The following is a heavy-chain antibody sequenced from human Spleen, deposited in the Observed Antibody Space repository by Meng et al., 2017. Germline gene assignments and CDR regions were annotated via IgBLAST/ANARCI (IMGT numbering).Heavy chain of an antibody. CDR2: INHSGST. V-gene: IGHV4-34*01. D-gene: IGHD6-13*01. CDR3: ARAGGSS. CDR1: GGSFSGYY. J-gene: IGHJ4*02. Sequence: QVQLQESGPGLVKPSGTLSLTCAVYGGSFSGYYWSWIRQPPGKGLEWIGEINHSGSTNYNPTLKSRVTISVDTSKNQFSLKLSSVTAADTAVYYCARAGGSSWGQGTLVTVSS.